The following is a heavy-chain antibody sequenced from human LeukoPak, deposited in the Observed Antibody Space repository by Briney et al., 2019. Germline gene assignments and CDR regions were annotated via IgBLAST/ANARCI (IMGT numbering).Heavy chain of an antibody. Sequence: SETLSLTCTVSGGSISSYYWSWIRQPAGKGLEWIGRIYTSGSTNYNPSLKGRVTMSVDTSKNQFSLKLSSVTAADTAVYYCARDGLGYCSSTSCYTLGYYYMDVWGKGTTVTVSS. V-gene: IGHV4-4*07. CDR1: GGSISSYY. D-gene: IGHD2-2*02. CDR2: IYTSGST. CDR3: ARDGLGYCSSTSCYTLGYYYMDV. J-gene: IGHJ6*03.